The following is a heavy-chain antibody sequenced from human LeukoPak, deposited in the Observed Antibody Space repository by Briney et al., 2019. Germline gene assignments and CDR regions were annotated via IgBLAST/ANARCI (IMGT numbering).Heavy chain of an antibody. CDR3: ITAAVASSYYYYYYMYV. V-gene: IGHV3-15*01. CDR1: GFTFSNAR. CDR2: IKSKTDGGTT. Sequence: GGSLRLSCAASGFTFSNARMNWVRQAPGRGLEWVGHIKSKTDGGTTDYAAPVKGRFTISRDDSKNTLYLQMNSLKTEDTAVYYCITAAVASSYYYYYYMYVWGKGTTVTVSS. J-gene: IGHJ6*03.